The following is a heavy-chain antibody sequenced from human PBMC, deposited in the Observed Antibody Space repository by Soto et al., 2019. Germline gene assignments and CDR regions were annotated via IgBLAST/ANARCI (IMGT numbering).Heavy chain of an antibody. CDR2: LYHSGTT. CDR1: GSSISSGYC. D-gene: IGHD2-21*01. V-gene: IGHV4-38-2*01. J-gene: IGHJ6*02. CDR3: VRKGVGMAAVTVGHYYYYAMDV. Sequence: SGTLSLTCALSGSSISSGYCWGWTRPPPGKGLEWIGRLYHSGTTCYNPSLMSRVTLSVDSSKNQFSLRLTSVTAADTAVYYCVRKGVGMAAVTVGHYYYYAMDVWGQGTTVTVSS.